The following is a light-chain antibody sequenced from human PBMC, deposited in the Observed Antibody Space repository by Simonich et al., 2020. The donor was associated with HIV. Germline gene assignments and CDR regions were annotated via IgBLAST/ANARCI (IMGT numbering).Light chain of an antibody. J-gene: IGKJ4*01. V-gene: IGKV3-11*01. Sequence: EIVLTQSPATLSLSPGERATLSCRASQSVSTYLAWYQQKPGQAPRLLIYDASSRATGIPARFSGSGSGTDFTLTISSLEPEDFAVYYCQQYSTWPTFGGGTKVEIK. CDR1: QSVSTY. CDR2: DAS. CDR3: QQYSTWPT.